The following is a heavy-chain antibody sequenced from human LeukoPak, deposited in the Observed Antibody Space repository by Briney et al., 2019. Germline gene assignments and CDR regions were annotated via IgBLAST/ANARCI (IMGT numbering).Heavy chain of an antibody. J-gene: IGHJ5*02. Sequence: ASVKVSCKASGYTFTGMHWVRQAPGQGLEWMGWINTNTGNPTYAPGFTGRFVFSLDTSVSTAYLQISSLKAEDTAVYYCARGRFRAAAGRWWFDPWGQGTLVTVSS. CDR2: INTNTGNP. V-gene: IGHV7-4-1*02. CDR1: GYTFTG. D-gene: IGHD6-13*01. CDR3: ARGRFRAAAGRWWFDP.